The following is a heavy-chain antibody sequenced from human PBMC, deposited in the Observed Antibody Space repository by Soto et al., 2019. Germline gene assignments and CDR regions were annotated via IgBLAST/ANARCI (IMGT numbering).Heavy chain of an antibody. CDR2: VANDGSNQ. V-gene: IGHV3-30*03. J-gene: IGHJ4*02. D-gene: IGHD6-13*01. CDR3: ARSSGGSSWYPPDY. CDR1: GFTFSSYG. Sequence: QVQLVESGGGVVQPGRSLRLSCAASGFTFSSYGMQWVRQSPGEGPEWVAIVANDGSNQYYAESVKGRFTISRDNSKTTVFLVMDSLRPEDTAVYYCARSSGGSSWYPPDYWGQGTLVTVSS.